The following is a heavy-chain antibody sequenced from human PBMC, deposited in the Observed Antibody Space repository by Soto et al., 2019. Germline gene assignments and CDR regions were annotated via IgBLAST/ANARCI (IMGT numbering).Heavy chain of an antibody. D-gene: IGHD3-10*01. J-gene: IGHJ1*01. CDR3: AKNFRVGVGAPESFQH. CDR2: ISGSGGST. CDR1: GFTFSSYA. V-gene: IGHV3-23*01. Sequence: EVQLLESGGGLVQPGGSLRLSCAASGFTFSSYAMSWVRQAPGKGLEWVSTISGSGGSTYYADSVKGRFTISRDNSKNTLYLQMNSLRAEGTAVYYCAKNFRVGVGAPESFQHWGQGTLVTVSS.